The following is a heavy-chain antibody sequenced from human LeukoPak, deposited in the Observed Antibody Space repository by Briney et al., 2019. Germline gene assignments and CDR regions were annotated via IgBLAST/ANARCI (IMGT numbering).Heavy chain of an antibody. Sequence: SETLSLTCTVSGDSIRSSSYYWSWIRQHPGKGLEVIGYIYYSGSTYYNPSLKSRVTISMDTSKNQFSLKLSSVTAADTAVYHCARAPALTMIRLGAFDSWGQGTTVTVSS. J-gene: IGHJ3*02. V-gene: IGHV4-31*03. CDR1: GDSIRSSSYY. CDR2: IYYSGST. CDR3: ARAPALTMIRLGAFDS. D-gene: IGHD3-22*01.